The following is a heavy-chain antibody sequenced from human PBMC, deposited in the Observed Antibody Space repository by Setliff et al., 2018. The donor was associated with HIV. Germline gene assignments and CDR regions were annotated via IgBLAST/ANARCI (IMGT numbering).Heavy chain of an antibody. J-gene: IGHJ6*02. CDR2: IDIDGSDT. V-gene: IGHV3-74*01. D-gene: IGHD6-6*01. CDR1: GFTFSVYW. CDR3: TRELNGHTSSHYYFGLDV. Sequence: GGSLRLSCAASGFTFSVYWMHWVRQAPGKGLVWVSRIDIDGSDTIYADSVKGRFTISRENAKNSLYLQMNNVRAGDTAVYYCTRELNGHTSSHYYFGLDVWGQGTTVTVSS.